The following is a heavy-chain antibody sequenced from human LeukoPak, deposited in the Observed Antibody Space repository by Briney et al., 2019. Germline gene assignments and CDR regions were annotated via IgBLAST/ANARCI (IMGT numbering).Heavy chain of an antibody. Sequence: ASVNVSCKASGYTFTSYDINWVRQAPGQGLEWMGWINPNSGGTNYAQKFQGRVTMTRDTSISTAYMELSRLRSDDTAVYYCAIEPGYSSSWCYFDYWGQGTLVTVSS. CDR1: GYTFTSYD. CDR3: AIEPGYSSSWCYFDY. J-gene: IGHJ4*02. V-gene: IGHV1-2*02. CDR2: INPNSGGT. D-gene: IGHD6-13*01.